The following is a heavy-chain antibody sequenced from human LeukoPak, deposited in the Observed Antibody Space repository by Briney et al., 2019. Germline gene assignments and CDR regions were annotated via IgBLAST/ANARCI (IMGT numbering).Heavy chain of an antibody. CDR1: GYTFTGYH. CDR2: INPHSGGT. V-gene: IGHV1-2*02. Sequence: VSVKVSCKASGYTFTGYHMHWVRQAPGQGLEWMRWINPHSGGTDYAQKFQGRVTMTRDTSISTVYVELSRLRSDDTAVYYCARDMDSGPDFFDYWGLGTLVTVSS. J-gene: IGHJ4*02. CDR3: ARDMDSGPDFFDY. D-gene: IGHD1-26*01.